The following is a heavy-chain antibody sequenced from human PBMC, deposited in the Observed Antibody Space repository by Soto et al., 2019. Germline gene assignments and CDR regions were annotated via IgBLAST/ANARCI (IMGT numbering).Heavy chain of an antibody. J-gene: IGHJ1*01. CDR2: INADSGDT. CDR3: ATRDYDILTGYLHI. Sequence: QAHLVQSGAEVRKPGASVKVSCQALEHTSTIYYIHWVRQARGQGLEWMGWINADSGDTTYAEDFRGRVTFTRETSTRTFHMELSRLRLEDTAMYFCATRDYDILTGYLHIWGQGSLITVSS. CDR1: EHTSTIYY. V-gene: IGHV1-2*02. D-gene: IGHD3-9*01.